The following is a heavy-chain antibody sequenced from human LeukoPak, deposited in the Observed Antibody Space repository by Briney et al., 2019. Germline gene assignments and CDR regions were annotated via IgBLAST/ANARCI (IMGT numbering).Heavy chain of an antibody. CDR3: ARTSDAFDI. CDR1: GFTFSSYA. J-gene: IGHJ3*02. V-gene: IGHV3-30-3*01. CDR2: ISYDGSNK. Sequence: GGSLRLSCAASGFTFSSYAMHWVRQAPGKGLEWVAIISYDGSNKYYADSVKGRFTISRDNSKNTLYLQMNSLRADDTAVYYCARTSDAFDIWGQGTMVTVSS.